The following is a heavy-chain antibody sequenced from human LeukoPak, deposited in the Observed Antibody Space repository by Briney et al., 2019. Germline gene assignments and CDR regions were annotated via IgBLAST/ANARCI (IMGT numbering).Heavy chain of an antibody. CDR3: ARGGRFYYYYMDV. V-gene: IGHV3-7*03. CDR2: IKQDGSAE. Sequence: GGSLRLSCAASGFTFSTYWMSWVRQAPGKGLEWVANIKQDGSAEYYVDSVKGRLTISRDNAKNSLYLQMNSLRAEDTALYYCARGGRFYYYYMDVWGKGTTVTVSS. J-gene: IGHJ6*03. CDR1: GFTFSTYW.